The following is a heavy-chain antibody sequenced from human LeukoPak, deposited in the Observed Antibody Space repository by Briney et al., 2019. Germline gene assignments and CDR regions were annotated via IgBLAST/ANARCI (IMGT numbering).Heavy chain of an antibody. D-gene: IGHD5-24*01. CDR3: ARELLGHGYNSGDFDY. J-gene: IGHJ4*02. CDR2: IKQDGNEK. CDR1: GFSFGRHW. Sequence: PGGSLRLSCAASGFSFGRHWMNWVRQAPGKGLEWVANIKQDGNEKYYVDSVKGRFTISRDNAKNSLYLRMNSLRAEDTAVYYCARELLGHGYNSGDFDYWGQGTLVTVSS. V-gene: IGHV3-7*01.